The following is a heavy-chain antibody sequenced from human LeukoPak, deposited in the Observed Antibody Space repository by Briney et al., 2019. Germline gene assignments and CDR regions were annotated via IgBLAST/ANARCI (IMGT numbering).Heavy chain of an antibody. J-gene: IGHJ2*01. V-gene: IGHV3-20*04. CDR1: GYTLDAYG. Sequence: RGSLRLSCAASGYTLDAYGMSGVRHAPGGGRGRGSEIILNGGSSEYADSVKGRFTVSRDNGKHSLYLQMTGLRAEHTAVYYCAREWYSSGWYRVVWYFDLWGRGTLLTVSS. D-gene: IGHD6-19*01. CDR2: IILNGGSS. CDR3: AREWYSSGWYRVVWYFDL.